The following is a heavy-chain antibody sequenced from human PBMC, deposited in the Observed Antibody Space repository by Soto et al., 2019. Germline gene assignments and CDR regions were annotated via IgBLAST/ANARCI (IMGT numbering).Heavy chain of an antibody. D-gene: IGHD5-12*01. CDR2: IYSGGSA. V-gene: IGHV3-53*01. J-gene: IGHJ4*02. CDR3: ACDYDGLYSFDF. CDR1: GFDVSTKY. Sequence: GGSLRLSCAASGFDVSTKYMNWVRQAPGKGLEWVSVIYSGGSAYYADSVKGRFTIARDNSKNTLYLQMNSLRAEDTAVYYCACDYDGLYSFDFWGQGTLVTVPS.